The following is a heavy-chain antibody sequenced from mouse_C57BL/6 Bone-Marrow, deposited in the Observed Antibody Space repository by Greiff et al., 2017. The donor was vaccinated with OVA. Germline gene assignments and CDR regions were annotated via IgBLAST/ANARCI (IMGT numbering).Heavy chain of an antibody. CDR3: ARSSLYYDYDAWFAY. CDR1: GFSLTSYA. CDR2: IWTGGGT. J-gene: IGHJ3*01. Sequence: VQRVESGPGLVAPSQSLSITCTVSGFSLTSYAISWVRQPPGKGLEWLGVIWTGGGTNYNSALKSRLSISKDNSKSQVFLKMNSLQTDDTARYYCARSSLYYDYDAWFAYWGQGTLVTVSA. D-gene: IGHD2-4*01. V-gene: IGHV2-9-1*01.